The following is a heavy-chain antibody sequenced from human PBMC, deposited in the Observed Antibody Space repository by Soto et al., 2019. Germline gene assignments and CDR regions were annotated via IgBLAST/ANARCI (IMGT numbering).Heavy chain of an antibody. Sequence: SVKVSCKASGGTFSSYAISWVRQAPGQGLEWMGGIIPIFGTANYAQKFQGRFTITADESMRTASMELSSLRSEDTSVVYCARGVTVGSKYSYYARDVWGQGTTGTGS. J-gene: IGHJ6*01. CDR2: IIPIFGTA. CDR1: GGTFSSYA. V-gene: IGHV1-69*13. CDR3: ARGVTVGSKYSYYARDV. D-gene: IGHD5-18*01.